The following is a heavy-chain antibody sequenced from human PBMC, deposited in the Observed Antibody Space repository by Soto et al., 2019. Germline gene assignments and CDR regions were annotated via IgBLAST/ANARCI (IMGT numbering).Heavy chain of an antibody. Sequence: QVQLQQWGAGLLKPSETLSLTCAVYGGSFSGYYWCWIRQPPGKGLEWIGEINHSGSTNYNPSLKSRVTISVDTSKNQFSLKLSSVTAADTAVYCCARERREGYFDYWGQGTLVTVSS. CDR3: ARERREGYFDY. CDR2: INHSGST. V-gene: IGHV4-34*01. D-gene: IGHD1-26*01. CDR1: GGSFSGYY. J-gene: IGHJ4*02.